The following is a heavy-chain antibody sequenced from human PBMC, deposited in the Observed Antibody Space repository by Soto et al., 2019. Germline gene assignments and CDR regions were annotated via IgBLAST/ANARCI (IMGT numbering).Heavy chain of an antibody. D-gene: IGHD2-15*01. CDR3: ARDLLSGGYCSGGSCYSAPWFDP. CDR2: ISSNGGST. V-gene: IGHV3-64*01. J-gene: IGHJ5*02. CDR1: GFTFSSYA. Sequence: GGSLRLSCAASGFTFSSYAMHWVRQAPGKGLEYVSAISSNGGSTYYANSVKGRFTISRDNSKNTLYLQMGSLRAEDMAVYYCARDLLSGGYCSGGSCYSAPWFDPWGQGTLVTVSS.